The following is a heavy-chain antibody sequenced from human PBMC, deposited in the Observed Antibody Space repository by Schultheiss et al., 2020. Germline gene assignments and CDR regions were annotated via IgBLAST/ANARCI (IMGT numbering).Heavy chain of an antibody. CDR2: ISYDGSNK. V-gene: IGHV3-30*03. CDR3: AATIVVVIGDVNWFDP. D-gene: IGHD3-22*01. J-gene: IGHJ5*02. CDR1: GFTFSSYG. Sequence: GESLKISCAASGFTFSSYGMHWVRQAPGKGLEWVAVISYDGSNKYYADSVKGRFTISRDNSKNTLYLQMNSLRAEDTAVYYCAATIVVVIGDVNWFDPWGQGTLVTVSS.